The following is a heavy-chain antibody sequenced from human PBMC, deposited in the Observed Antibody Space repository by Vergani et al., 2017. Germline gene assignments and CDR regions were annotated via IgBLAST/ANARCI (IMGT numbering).Heavy chain of an antibody. V-gene: IGHV1-8*01. CDR3: AADQGYSYGLPYYMDV. Sequence: QVQLVQSGAEVKKPGASVKVSCKASGHTFGSYDINWVRQATGQGLEWMGWMNPNSGSTGNAQKFQGRVTMTRNTSINTPYMELSSLRSEDTAVYYCAADQGYSYGLPYYMDVWGKGTTVTVSS. J-gene: IGHJ6*03. CDR2: MNPNSGST. D-gene: IGHD5-18*01. CDR1: GHTFGSYD.